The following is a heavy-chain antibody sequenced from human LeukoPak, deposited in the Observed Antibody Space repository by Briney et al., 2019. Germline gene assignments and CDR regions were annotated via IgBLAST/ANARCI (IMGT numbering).Heavy chain of an antibody. J-gene: IGHJ6*02. V-gene: IGHV1-2*02. CDR1: GYTFTGYY. CDR3: ARDDLGYCSSTSCPYYYYYYGMDV. CDR2: INPNSGGT. Sequence: ASVKVSCKASGYTFTGYYMHWVRQAPGQGLEWMGWINPNSGGTNYAQKLQGRVTMTTDTSTSTAYMELRSLRSDDTAVYYCARDDLGYCSSTSCPYYYYYYGMDVWGQGTTVTVSS. D-gene: IGHD2-2*01.